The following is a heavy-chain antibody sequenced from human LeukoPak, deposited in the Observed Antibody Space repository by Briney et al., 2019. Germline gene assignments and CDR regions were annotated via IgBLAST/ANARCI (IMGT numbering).Heavy chain of an antibody. CDR3: ARDLGDYYFDY. Sequence: GGSLRLSCAASGFTFSNHGMHWVRQAPGKGPEWVALIWYDGSNKYYGDSVKGRFTISRDNSKNTLYLQMNSLRIEDTAVYYCARDLGDYYFDYWGQGTLVTVSS. D-gene: IGHD2-21*01. CDR2: IWYDGSNK. CDR1: GFTFSNHG. V-gene: IGHV3-30*02. J-gene: IGHJ4*02.